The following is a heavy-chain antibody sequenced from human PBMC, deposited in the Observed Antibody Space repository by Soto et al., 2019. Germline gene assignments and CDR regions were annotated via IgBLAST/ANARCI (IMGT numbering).Heavy chain of an antibody. CDR3: ARISVDVPE. D-gene: IGHD5-12*01. Sequence: QLVQSGAEVKKPGASVKVSCKTSGPTFIAYYIHWVRQAPGQGLEWMGWIDPKSGGTTYEQKFLGRVTMTRDTSINTAYMELNTLTSDDTGLYYCARISVDVPEWGQGTLITVSS. CDR2: IDPKSGGT. CDR1: GPTFIAYY. V-gene: IGHV1-2*02. J-gene: IGHJ4*02.